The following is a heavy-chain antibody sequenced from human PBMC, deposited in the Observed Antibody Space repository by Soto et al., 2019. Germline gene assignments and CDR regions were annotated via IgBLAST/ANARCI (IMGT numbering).Heavy chain of an antibody. CDR1: GGSISSYY. Sequence: QVQLQESGPGLVKPSETLSLTCTVSGGSISSYYWSWLRQPPGKGLEWIGYIYYSGSTNYNPSLKSRVTISVDTSKNQFSLKLSSVTAADTAVYYCARRYAGNFDYWGQGTLVTVSS. CDR3: ARRYAGNFDY. CDR2: IYYSGST. D-gene: IGHD2-8*01. J-gene: IGHJ4*02. V-gene: IGHV4-59*01.